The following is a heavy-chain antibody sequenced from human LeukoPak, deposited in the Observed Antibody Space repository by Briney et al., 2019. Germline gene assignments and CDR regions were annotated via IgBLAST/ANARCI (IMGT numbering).Heavy chain of an antibody. CDR3: ARDRWFDP. CDR2: INPNSGGT. V-gene: IGHV1-2*04. CDR1: GYTFTGYY. J-gene: IGHJ5*02. Sequence: ASVKVSCKASGYTFTGYYMHWVQQAPGQGLEWMGWINPNSGGTNYAQKFQGWVTMTRDTSISTAYMELSSLRSEDTAVYYCARDRWFDPWGQGTLVTVSS.